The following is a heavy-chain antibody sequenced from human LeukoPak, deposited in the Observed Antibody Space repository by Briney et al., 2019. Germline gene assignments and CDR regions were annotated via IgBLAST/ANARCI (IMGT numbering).Heavy chain of an antibody. CDR2: IYYSGST. CDR3: ARLNYDFWRGYYFDY. V-gene: IGHV4-59*08. CDR1: GGSVSSYY. J-gene: IGHJ4*02. D-gene: IGHD3-3*01. Sequence: SETLSLTCTVSGGSVSSYYWSWIRRPPGKGLEWIGYIYYSGSTNYNPSLKSRVTISVDTSKNQFPLKLSSVTAADTAVYYCARLNYDFWRGYYFDYWGQGTLVTVSS.